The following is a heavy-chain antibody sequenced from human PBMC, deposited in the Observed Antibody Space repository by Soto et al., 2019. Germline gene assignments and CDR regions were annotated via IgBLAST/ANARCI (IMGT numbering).Heavy chain of an antibody. D-gene: IGHD3-3*02. V-gene: IGHV4-4*02. CDR3: AVQSLVVSFLGFDI. J-gene: IGHJ3*02. CDR1: GGSISSNNW. CDR2: IYHSGST. Sequence: QVQLQESGPGLVKPSGTLSLTCAVSGGSISSNNWWSLVRQPPGKGLEWIGEIYHSGSTGYNPSLKSRVTISVDKSKNQFSLNLISVTAADTAVYYCAVQSLVVSFLGFDIWGQGTMVTVSS.